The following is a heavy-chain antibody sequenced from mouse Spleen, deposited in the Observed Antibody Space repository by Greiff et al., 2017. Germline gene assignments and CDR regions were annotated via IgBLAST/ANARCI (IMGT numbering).Heavy chain of an antibody. CDR2: IRSKSSNYAT. CDR3: VRALATVVATEYAMDY. J-gene: IGHJ4*01. Sequence: DVKLVESGGGLVQPKGSLKLSCAASGFTFNTYAMHWVRQAPGKGLEWVARIRSKSSNYATYYADSVKDRFTISRDDSQSMLYLQMNNLKTEDTAMYYCVRALATVVATEYAMDYWGQGTSVTVSS. D-gene: IGHD1-1*01. CDR1: GFTFNTYA. V-gene: IGHV10-3*01.